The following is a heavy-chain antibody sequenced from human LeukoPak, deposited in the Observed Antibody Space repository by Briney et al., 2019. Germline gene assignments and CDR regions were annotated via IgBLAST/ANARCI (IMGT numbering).Heavy chain of an antibody. CDR1: GGSISNYY. J-gene: IGHJ4*02. V-gene: IGHV4-59*01. Sequence: SETLSLTCTVSGGSISNYYWSWIRQPPGKGLEWIGYIYYSGSTNYNPSPKSRVTISVDTSKNQFSLKLSSVTAADAAVYYCARGPGSGTYWAFDYWGQGTLVTVSS. CDR3: ARGPGSGTYWAFDY. D-gene: IGHD1-26*01. CDR2: IYYSGST.